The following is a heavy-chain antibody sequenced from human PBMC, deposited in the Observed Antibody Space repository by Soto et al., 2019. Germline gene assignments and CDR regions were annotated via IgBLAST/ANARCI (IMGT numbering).Heavy chain of an antibody. CDR2: MNPNSGNT. CDR1: GYTQPHYW. V-gene: IGHV1-8*01. J-gene: IGHJ3*02. Sequence: ASVTLSRKDSGYTQPHYWIKRVRQAPRPGREWMGWMNPNSGNTGYAQKFQGRVTMTRNTSIGTAYMELSSLRSEDTAVYYCARAQYCSSTSCQDDAFDIWGQGTMVTVSS. CDR3: ARAQYCSSTSCQDDAFDI. D-gene: IGHD2-2*01.